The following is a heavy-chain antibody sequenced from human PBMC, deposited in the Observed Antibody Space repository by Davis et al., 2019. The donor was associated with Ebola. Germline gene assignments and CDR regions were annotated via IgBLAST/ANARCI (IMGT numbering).Heavy chain of an antibody. D-gene: IGHD6-6*01. CDR2: IIPILGIA. CDR3: ARDRLYCASGDGQVVRCLLSDY. CDR1: GGTFSSDA. Sequence: SVKVSCKASGGTFSSDAISWVRQAPGQGLEWMGRIIPILGIANYAQKFQGRVTITADKSTSTAYMELSSLRSEDTAVYYCARDRLYCASGDGQVVRCLLSDYWGQGTLVTVSS. J-gene: IGHJ4*02. V-gene: IGHV1-69*04.